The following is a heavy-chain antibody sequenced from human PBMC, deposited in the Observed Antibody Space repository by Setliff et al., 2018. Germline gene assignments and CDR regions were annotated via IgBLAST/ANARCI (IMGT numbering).Heavy chain of an antibody. Sequence: ASVKVSCKASGYTLSKYYMHWVRQAPGQGLEWMGIINPSGGLTKYAQKFQGRVTMTSDTSTNTAYLEVSSLRSEDTAVYYCARGLSDYYYESGSFPILGYWGQGTLVTVSS. J-gene: IGHJ4*02. CDR3: ARGLSDYYYESGSFPILGY. CDR1: GYTLSKYY. V-gene: IGHV1-46*01. CDR2: INPSGGLT. D-gene: IGHD3-10*01.